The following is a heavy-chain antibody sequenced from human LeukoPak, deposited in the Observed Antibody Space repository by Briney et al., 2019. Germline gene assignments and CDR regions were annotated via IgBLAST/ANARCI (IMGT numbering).Heavy chain of an antibody. CDR3: ARGPLIDY. Sequence: PSETLSLTCAVYGGSFSGYYWCWIRQPPGKGLEWIGEINHSGSTNYNPSLKSRVTISVDTSKNQFSLKLSSVTAADTAVYYCARGPLIDYWGQGTLVTVSS. V-gene: IGHV4-34*01. J-gene: IGHJ4*02. CDR1: GGSFSGYY. CDR2: INHSGST.